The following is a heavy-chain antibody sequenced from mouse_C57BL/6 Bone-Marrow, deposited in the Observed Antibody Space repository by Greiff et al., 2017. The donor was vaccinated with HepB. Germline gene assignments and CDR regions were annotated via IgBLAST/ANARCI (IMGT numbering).Heavy chain of an antibody. CDR3: ARGIITTVVAYYFDY. J-gene: IGHJ2*01. CDR1: GYTFTSYW. Sequence: QVQLQQPGAELVKPGASVKLSCKASGYTFTSYWMQWVKQRPGQGLEWIGEIDPSDRYTNYNQKFKGKATLTVDTSSSTAYMQLSSLTSEDSAVYYCARGIITTVVAYYFDYWGQGTTLTVSS. V-gene: IGHV1-50*01. D-gene: IGHD1-1*01. CDR2: IDPSDRYT.